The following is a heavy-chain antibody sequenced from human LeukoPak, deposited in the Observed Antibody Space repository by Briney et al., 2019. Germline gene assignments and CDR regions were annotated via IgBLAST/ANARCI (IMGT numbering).Heavy chain of an antibody. CDR2: ISGSGDNT. Sequence: PGGSLRLSCAASGFAFSSYAMSWVRQAPGKGLEWVSGISGSGDNTYYADSVKGRFSISRDNSKNTLYLQMSDLRAEDTAVYYCAKITVATTPNYWGQGTLVTVSS. D-gene: IGHD3-10*01. J-gene: IGHJ4*02. CDR1: GFAFSSYA. CDR3: AKITVATTPNY. V-gene: IGHV3-23*01.